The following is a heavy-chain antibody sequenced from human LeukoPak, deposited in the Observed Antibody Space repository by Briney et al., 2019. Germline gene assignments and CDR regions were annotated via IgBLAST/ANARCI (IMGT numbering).Heavy chain of an antibody. V-gene: IGHV4-59*01. CDR1: GGSISSYY. D-gene: IGHD3-10*01. Sequence: SETLSLTCSVSGGSISSYYWSWIRQPPGKGLEWIGYIYYSGSTNYNPSLKSRVSFSVDTSKNQFSLKLNSVTAADSAVYYCARARSYYGSGSYLPDCWGQGTLVTVSS. J-gene: IGHJ4*02. CDR3: ARARSYYGSGSYLPDC. CDR2: IYYSGST.